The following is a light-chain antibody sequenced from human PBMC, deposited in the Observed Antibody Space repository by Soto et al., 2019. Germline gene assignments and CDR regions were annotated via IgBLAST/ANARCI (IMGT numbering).Light chain of an antibody. Sequence: QSALTQPASVSGSPGQSITISCTGTSSDVGGYNYVSWYQQHPGKAPKLMIYDVSNRPSGVSNRFSGSKSGNTASLTISGLQAEDEADYYCSSYTSSSTPRYVFGTGTQLTVL. J-gene: IGLJ1*01. CDR2: DVS. CDR3: SSYTSSSTPRYV. V-gene: IGLV2-14*01. CDR1: SSDVGGYNY.